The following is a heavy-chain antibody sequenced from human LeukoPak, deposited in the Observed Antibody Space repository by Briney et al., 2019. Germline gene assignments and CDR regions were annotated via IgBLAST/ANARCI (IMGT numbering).Heavy chain of an antibody. J-gene: IGHJ4*02. CDR2: INPSGGST. CDR1: GYTFTSYY. CDR3: ARVDSQFTEYSSFSFDY. Sequence: ASVKVSCKASGYTFTSYYMHWVRQAPGQGLEWMGIINPSGGSTSYAQKFQGRVTMTRDTSTSTVYMELSSLRSEDTAVYYCARVDSQFTEYSSFSFDYWGQGTLVTVSS. D-gene: IGHD6-6*01. V-gene: IGHV1-46*01.